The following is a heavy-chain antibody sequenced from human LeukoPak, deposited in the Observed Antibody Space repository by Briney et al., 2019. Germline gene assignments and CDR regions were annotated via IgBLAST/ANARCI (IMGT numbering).Heavy chain of an antibody. D-gene: IGHD2-21*02. CDR2: IFDPVST. V-gene: IGHV4-39*01. J-gene: IGHJ5*02. Sequence: SETLSLTCSVSGVSISSGGYYWGWVRHPPGRGLEWIGSIFDPVSTYYNPSLKSRVTISVDMSKNQFSLKLNSATAADTAAYYCARHALVTSISTYNWLDPWGRGTLVTVSS. CDR3: ARHALVTSISTYNWLDP. CDR1: GVSISSGGYY.